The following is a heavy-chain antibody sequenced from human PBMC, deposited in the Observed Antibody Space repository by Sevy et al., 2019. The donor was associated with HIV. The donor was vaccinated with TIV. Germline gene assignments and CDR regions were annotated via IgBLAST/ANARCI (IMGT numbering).Heavy chain of an antibody. Sequence: GGSLRLSCAASGFTFSSYSMNWVRQAPGKGLEWVSSISSSSSYIYYADSVKGRFTISRDNAKNSLYLQMNSLRAEDTAVYYCARNDDYYGSGSYPPTYYYYYGMDVWAKGPRSPSP. CDR2: ISSSSSYI. CDR1: GFTFSSYS. J-gene: IGHJ6*02. CDR3: ARNDDYYGSGSYPPTYYYYYGMDV. D-gene: IGHD3-10*01. V-gene: IGHV3-21*01.